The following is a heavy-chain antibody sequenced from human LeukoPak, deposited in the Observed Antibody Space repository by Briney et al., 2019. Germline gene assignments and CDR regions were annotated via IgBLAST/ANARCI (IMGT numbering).Heavy chain of an antibody. V-gene: IGHV1-2*02. D-gene: IGHD6-13*01. J-gene: IGHJ3*02. CDR2: INPNSGGT. CDR1: GYTFTGYY. Sequence: ASVKVSCKASGYTFTGYYMHWVRQAPGQGLEWMGWINPNSGGTNYAQKFQGRVTMTRDTSISTAYMELSRLRSDGTAVYYCASLFVAAADLDAFDIWGQGTMVTVSS. CDR3: ASLFVAAADLDAFDI.